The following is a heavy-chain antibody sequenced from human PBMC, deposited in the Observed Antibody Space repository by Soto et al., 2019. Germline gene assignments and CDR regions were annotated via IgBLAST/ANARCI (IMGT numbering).Heavy chain of an antibody. D-gene: IGHD5-12*01. J-gene: IGHJ4*02. CDR1: GFTFSSYW. CDR3: AREPEYSDYDYPDY. V-gene: IGHV3-74*01. CDR2: INSDGSST. Sequence: EVQLVESGGSLVQPGGSVRLSCAASGFTFSSYWMHWVRQAPGKGLVWVSRINSDGSSTSYADSVKGRFTISRDNAKNTLYLQMNSLRAEDTAVYYCAREPEYSDYDYPDYWGQGTLVTVSS.